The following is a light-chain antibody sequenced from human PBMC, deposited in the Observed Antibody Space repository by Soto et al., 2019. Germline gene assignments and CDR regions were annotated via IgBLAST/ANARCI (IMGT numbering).Light chain of an antibody. CDR2: EVN. J-gene: IGLJ1*01. V-gene: IGLV2-14*01. Sequence: QSVLTQPASVSGSPGQSITISCTGTSSDVGDYNYVSWYQQHPGKAPKLMIYEVNNRPSGVSNRFSGSKSGNTASLTISGLQAEDEADHYCSSYTSSSTLVFGTGTKVTVL. CDR3: SSYTSSSTLV. CDR1: SSDVGDYNY.